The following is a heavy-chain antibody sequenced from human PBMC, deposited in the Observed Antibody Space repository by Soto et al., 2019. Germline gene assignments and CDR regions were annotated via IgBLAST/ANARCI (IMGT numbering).Heavy chain of an antibody. CDR1: GFSFSNYA. CDR3: ARSEGAEGVVWCDT. J-gene: IGHJ5*02. V-gene: IGHV3-23*01. CDR2: IRGSGAET. Sequence: EVHLLESGGDLVQPGGSLRVSCVASGFSFSNYAMSWVRQAPGKGLEWVSGIRGSGAETHYADSVKGRFTISRDNSKNTVYLEMRSLNVGDTAVYYWARSEGAEGVVWCDTWGRGTLVTVSS. D-gene: IGHD1-26*01.